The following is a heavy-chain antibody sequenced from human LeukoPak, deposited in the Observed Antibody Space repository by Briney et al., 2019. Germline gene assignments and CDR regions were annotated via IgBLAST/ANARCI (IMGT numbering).Heavy chain of an antibody. Sequence: GGSLRLSCAASGFTVSSNYMSWVRQAPGKGLEWVSSISSSSSYIYYADSVKGRFTISRDNAKNSLYLQMNSLRAEDTAVYYCAKEERFFDWLTIDYWGQGTLVTVSS. D-gene: IGHD3-9*01. CDR3: AKEERFFDWLTIDY. J-gene: IGHJ4*02. V-gene: IGHV3-21*04. CDR1: GFTVSSNY. CDR2: ISSSSSYI.